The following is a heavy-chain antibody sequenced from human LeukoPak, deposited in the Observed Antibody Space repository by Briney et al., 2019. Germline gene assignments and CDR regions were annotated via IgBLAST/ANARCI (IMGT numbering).Heavy chain of an antibody. V-gene: IGHV1-69*06. Sequence: SVKVSCKASGGTFSSYAISWVRQAPGQGLEWMGGIIPIFDTVDYAQKFQGRVTITADTSTSTAYMELRSLRSDDTAVYYCARGGVNTAMVSWGQGTLVTVSS. CDR2: IIPIFDTV. J-gene: IGHJ4*02. D-gene: IGHD5-18*01. CDR3: ARGGVNTAMVS. CDR1: GGTFSSYA.